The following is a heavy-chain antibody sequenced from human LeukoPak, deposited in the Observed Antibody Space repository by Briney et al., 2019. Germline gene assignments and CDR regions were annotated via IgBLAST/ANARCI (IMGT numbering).Heavy chain of an antibody. J-gene: IGHJ4*02. D-gene: IGHD6-13*01. Sequence: PGGSLRLSCAASGFTFSSYGMHWVRQAPGKGLEWVAVISYDGSNKYYVDSVKGRFTISRDNSKNTLYLQMNSLRAEDTAVYYCAKDRSSSWTFDYWGQGTLVPVSS. CDR2: ISYDGSNK. CDR1: GFTFSSYG. CDR3: AKDRSSSWTFDY. V-gene: IGHV3-30*18.